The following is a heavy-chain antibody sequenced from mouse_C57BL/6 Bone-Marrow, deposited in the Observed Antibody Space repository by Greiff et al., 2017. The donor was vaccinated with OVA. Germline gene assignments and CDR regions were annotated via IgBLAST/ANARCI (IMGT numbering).Heavy chain of an antibody. CDR2: IDPSDSYT. J-gene: IGHJ4*01. D-gene: IGHD2-4*01. CDR3: ARWYDYDSGYYAMDY. V-gene: IGHV1-69*01. CDR1: GYTFTSYW. Sequence: VQLQQPGAELVMPGASVKLSCKASGYTFTSYWMHWVKQRPGQGLEWIGEIDPSDSYTNYNQKFKGKSTLTVDKSSSTAYMQLSSLTSEDSAVYYCARWYDYDSGYYAMDYWGQGTSVTVSS.